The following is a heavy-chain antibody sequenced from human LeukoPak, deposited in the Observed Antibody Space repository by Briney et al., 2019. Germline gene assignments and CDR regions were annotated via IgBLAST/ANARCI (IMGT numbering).Heavy chain of an antibody. Sequence: PSETLSLTCTVSGGSISSGSYYWSWIRQPAGKGLDWIGRIYTSGSTNYNPSLKSRVTISVDTSKNLFSLNLSPMTAADTTSYCCALSGGNSPFDYWGQGTLVTVSS. CDR3: ALSGGNSPFDY. CDR1: GGSISSGSYY. V-gene: IGHV4-61*02. CDR2: IYTSGST. D-gene: IGHD4-23*01. J-gene: IGHJ4*02.